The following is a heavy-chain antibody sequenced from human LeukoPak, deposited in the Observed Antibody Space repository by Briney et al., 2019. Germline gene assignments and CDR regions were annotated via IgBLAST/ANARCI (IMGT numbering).Heavy chain of an antibody. Sequence: GSLRLSCAASGFTFSSYGMHWVRQAPGKGLEWVAVIWYDGSNKYYADSVKGRFTISRDNSKNTLYLQMNSLRAEDTAVYYCARDHYYGSGSYPWFDPWGQGTLVTVSS. V-gene: IGHV3-33*01. J-gene: IGHJ5*02. D-gene: IGHD3-10*01. CDR1: GFTFSSYG. CDR2: IWYDGSNK. CDR3: ARDHYYGSGSYPWFDP.